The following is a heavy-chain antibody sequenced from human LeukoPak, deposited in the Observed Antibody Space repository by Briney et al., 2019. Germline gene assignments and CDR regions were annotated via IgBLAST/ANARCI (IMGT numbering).Heavy chain of an antibody. CDR2: IIPIFGTA. CDR1: VGTFSSYA. V-gene: IGHV1-69*05. J-gene: IGHJ6*03. D-gene: IGHD6-13*01. CDR3: ARDSSLGLNYYYYMDV. Sequence: ASVTVSCKASVGTFSSYAISWVRQAPGQGREWMGGIIPIFGTANYAQKFQGRVTITTDESTSTAYMELSSLRSEDTAVYYCARDSSLGLNYYYYMDVWGKGTTVTVSS.